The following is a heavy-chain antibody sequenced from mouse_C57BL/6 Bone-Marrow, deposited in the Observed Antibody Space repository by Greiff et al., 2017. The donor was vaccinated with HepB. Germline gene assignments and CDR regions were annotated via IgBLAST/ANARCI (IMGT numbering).Heavy chain of an antibody. V-gene: IGHV3-6*01. D-gene: IGHD2-5*01. CDR1: GYSITSGYY. CDR3: ARDQNYSNYDY. Sequence: EVKLQESGPGLVKPSQSLSLTCSVTGYSITSGYYWNWIRQFPGNKLEWMGYISYDGSNNYNPSLKNRISITRDTSKNQFFLKLNSVTTEDTATYYCARDQNYSNYDYWGQGTTLTVSS. CDR2: ISYDGSN. J-gene: IGHJ2*01.